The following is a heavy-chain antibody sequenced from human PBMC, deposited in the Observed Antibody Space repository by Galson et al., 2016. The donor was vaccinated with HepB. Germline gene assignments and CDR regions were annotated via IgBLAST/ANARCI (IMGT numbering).Heavy chain of an antibody. CDR2: IYWDDGK. CDR3: AHRLRADAFDI. J-gene: IGHJ3*02. CDR1: GFSLKTSGEA. V-gene: IGHV2-5*02. Sequence: PALVKPTQTLTLTCSFSGFSLKTSGEAVGWIRQSPGKALEWLAHIYWDDGKRYRPPLKSRLTITKDSSKNQVVLKMTKMDPFDTATYYCAHRLRADAFDIWGQGTFVIVSS.